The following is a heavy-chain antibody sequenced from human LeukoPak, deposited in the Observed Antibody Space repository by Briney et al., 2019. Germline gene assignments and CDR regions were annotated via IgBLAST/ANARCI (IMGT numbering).Heavy chain of an antibody. Sequence: SETLSLTCIVSGGSISSYYWSWIRQPPGKGLEWVGYIYSSGSTDYNPSLKSRVTISLVTSNHQFSLKLTSVTAADTAVYYCARLVGIHLWSLYFDYWGQGSLVTVSS. CDR1: GGSISSYY. D-gene: IGHD5-18*01. J-gene: IGHJ4*02. CDR2: IYSSGST. CDR3: ARLVGIHLWSLYFDY. V-gene: IGHV4-59*12.